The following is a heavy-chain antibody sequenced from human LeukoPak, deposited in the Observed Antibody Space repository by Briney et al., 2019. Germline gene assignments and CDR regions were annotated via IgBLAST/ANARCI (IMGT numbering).Heavy chain of an antibody. Sequence: SETLSLTCTVSGGSISSGSYYWGWIRQPPGKGLEWIGSIYHSGSTYYNPSPKSRVTISVDTSKNQFSLKLSSVTAADTAVYYCASLTEWDAFDIWGQGTMVTVSS. V-gene: IGHV4-39*07. CDR3: ASLTEWDAFDI. CDR1: GGSISSGSYY. D-gene: IGHD7-27*01. CDR2: IYHSGST. J-gene: IGHJ3*02.